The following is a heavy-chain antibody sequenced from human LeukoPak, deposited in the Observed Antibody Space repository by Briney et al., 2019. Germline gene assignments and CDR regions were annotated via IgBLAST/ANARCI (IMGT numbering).Heavy chain of an antibody. CDR3: ARGGGLDV. D-gene: IGHD3-16*01. V-gene: IGHV3-7*03. J-gene: IGHJ6*02. CDR1: GFTFSGFW. CDR2: INHNGNVN. Sequence: PGGSLRLSCAVSGFTFSGFWMSWSRQAPGKGVEWVASINHNGNVNYYVDSVKGRFTISRDNAKNSLYLQMSNLRAEDTAVYFCARGGGLDVWGQGATVTVSS.